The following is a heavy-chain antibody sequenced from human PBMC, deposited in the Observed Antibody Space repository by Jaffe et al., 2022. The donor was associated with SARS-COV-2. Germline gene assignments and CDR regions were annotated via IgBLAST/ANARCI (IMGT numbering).Heavy chain of an antibody. CDR3: AKDSFPTLTGWLDP. CDR2: ISGSGGKK. Sequence: EVQLLESGGGLVQPGGSLRLSCASSGFRFRDYAMTWVRQAPGKGLQWVSTISGSGGKKHYADFVKGRFTVSRDNSNLYLQLTSLRAEDTAVYYCAKDSFPTLTGWLDPWGQGTLVTVSS. V-gene: IGHV3-23*01. J-gene: IGHJ5*02. CDR1: GFRFRDYA.